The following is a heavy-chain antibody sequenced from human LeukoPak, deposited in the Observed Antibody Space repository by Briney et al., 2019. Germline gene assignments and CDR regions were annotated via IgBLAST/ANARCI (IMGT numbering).Heavy chain of an antibody. Sequence: GGSLRLSCVASGFSVSSNYMNWVRQAPGMGLEWVSAIYTGGTTYYADSVRGRFTISRDNSKNTLYLQMNSLRAEDSAVYFCARDKLGSGYSSDFDCWGQGTLVTVSS. V-gene: IGHV3-66*02. D-gene: IGHD6-19*01. J-gene: IGHJ4*02. CDR3: ARDKLGSGYSSDFDC. CDR1: GFSVSSNY. CDR2: IYTGGTT.